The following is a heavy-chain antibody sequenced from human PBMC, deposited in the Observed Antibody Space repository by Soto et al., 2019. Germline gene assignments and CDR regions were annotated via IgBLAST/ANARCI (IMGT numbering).Heavy chain of an antibody. V-gene: IGHV3-33*06. J-gene: IGHJ4*02. CDR3: AKGSASARPYYFDY. CDR1: GFTFSSYG. D-gene: IGHD2-15*01. Sequence: GGSLRLSCAASGFTFSSYGMHWVRQAPGKGLEWVAVIWYDGSNTYYADSVKGRFTISRDNSKNTLYLQMNSLRAEDTALYYCAKGSASARPYYFDYWGQGALVTVSS. CDR2: IWYDGSNT.